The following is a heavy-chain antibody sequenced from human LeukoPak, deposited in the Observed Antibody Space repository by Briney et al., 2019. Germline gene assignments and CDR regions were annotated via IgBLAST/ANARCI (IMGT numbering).Heavy chain of an antibody. CDR1: GGTFSSYA. CDR2: IIPIFGTA. D-gene: IGHD6-6*01. Sequence: HGASVKVSRKASGGTFSSYAISWVRQAPGQGLEWMGRIIPIFGTANYAQKFQGKVTITTDESTSTAYMELSSLRSEDTAVYYCARDLGRAARPIYYYYYYMDVWGKGTTVTVSS. V-gene: IGHV1-69*05. J-gene: IGHJ6*03. CDR3: ARDLGRAARPIYYYYYYMDV.